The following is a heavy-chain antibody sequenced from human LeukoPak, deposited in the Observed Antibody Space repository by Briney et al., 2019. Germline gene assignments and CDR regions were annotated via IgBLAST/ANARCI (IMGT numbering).Heavy chain of an antibody. Sequence: QAGGSLRLSCAASGFTSSSYWMSWVRQAPGKGLEWVANIKQDGSEKYYVDSVKGRFTISRDNAKNSLYLQMNSLRAEDTAVYYCASLHWNYGEFDYWGQGTLVTVSS. V-gene: IGHV3-7*05. J-gene: IGHJ4*02. CDR1: GFTSSSYW. CDR2: IKQDGSEK. D-gene: IGHD1-7*01. CDR3: ASLHWNYGEFDY.